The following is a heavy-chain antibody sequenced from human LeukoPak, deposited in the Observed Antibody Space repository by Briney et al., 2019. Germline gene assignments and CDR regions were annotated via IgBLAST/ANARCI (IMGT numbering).Heavy chain of an antibody. CDR3: ARHPRYSSGWYSYEIDY. CDR1: GGSISSYY. CDR2: IYYSGST. Sequence: PSETLSLTCTVSGGSISSYYWSWIRQPPGKGLEWIGYIYYSGSTNYNPSLKSRVTISVDTSKNQFSLKLSSVTAADTAVYYCARHPRYSSGWYSYEIDYWGQGTLVTVSS. V-gene: IGHV4-59*08. D-gene: IGHD6-19*01. J-gene: IGHJ4*02.